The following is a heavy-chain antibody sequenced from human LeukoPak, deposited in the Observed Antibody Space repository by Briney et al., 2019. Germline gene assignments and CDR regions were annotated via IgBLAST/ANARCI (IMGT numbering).Heavy chain of an antibody. J-gene: IGHJ6*03. V-gene: IGHV4-31*03. CDR3: ARVSGDSSGFKGYYYYYMDV. CDR1: GGSISSGGYY. Sequence: SQTLSLTCTVSGGSISSGGYYWSWIRQHPGKGLEWIGYIYYSGSTYYNPSLKSRVTISVDTSKNQFSLKLSSVTAEDTALYYCARVSGDSSGFKGYYYYYMDVWGKGTTVTVSS. D-gene: IGHD3-22*01. CDR2: IYYSGST.